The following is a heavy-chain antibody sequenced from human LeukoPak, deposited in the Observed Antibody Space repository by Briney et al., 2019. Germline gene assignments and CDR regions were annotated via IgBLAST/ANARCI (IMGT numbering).Heavy chain of an antibody. CDR1: GFTFDDYA. Sequence: GGSLRLSCAASGFTFDDYAMHWVRQAPGKGLEWVSGISWNSGSIGYADSVKGRFTISRDNAKNSLYLQMNSLRAEDTALYYCAKDIGGYSSGYLSWSQGTLVTVSS. CDR2: ISWNSGSI. V-gene: IGHV3-9*01. D-gene: IGHD3-22*01. J-gene: IGHJ4*02. CDR3: AKDIGGYSSGYLS.